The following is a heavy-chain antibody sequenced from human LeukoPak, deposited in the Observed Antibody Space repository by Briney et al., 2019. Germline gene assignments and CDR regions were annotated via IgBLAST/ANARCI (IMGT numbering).Heavy chain of an antibody. D-gene: IGHD2-15*01. Sequence: GGSLRLSCAASGFTFSNYWMSWVRQAPGKGLEWVGRIKSKTDGGTTDYAAPVKGRFTISRDDSKNTLYLQMNSLKTEGTAVYYCTTTFIVVVVAATAYNYWGQGTLVTVSS. V-gene: IGHV3-15*01. CDR2: IKSKTDGGTT. J-gene: IGHJ4*02. CDR1: GFTFSNYW. CDR3: TTTFIVVVVAATAYNY.